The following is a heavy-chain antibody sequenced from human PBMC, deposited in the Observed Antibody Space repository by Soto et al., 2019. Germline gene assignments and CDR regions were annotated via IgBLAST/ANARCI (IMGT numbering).Heavy chain of an antibody. CDR2: IYYSWST. CDR1: VGSISSGYYY. J-gene: IGHJ3*02. V-gene: IGHV4-30-4*02. D-gene: IGHD6-19*01. Sequence: SETLSLTCTVSVGSISSGYYYLSWILHPPGKGLEWIGYIYYSWSTYYNPSLKSRVTISLDTSKNQFSLKPRSVTGAYTAVYYWAIFRTSSGSRGDFDIWGQGSMVTVS. CDR3: AIFRTSSGSRGDFDI.